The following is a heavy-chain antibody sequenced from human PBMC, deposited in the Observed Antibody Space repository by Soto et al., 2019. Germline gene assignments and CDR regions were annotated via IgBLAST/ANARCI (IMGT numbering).Heavy chain of an antibody. J-gene: IGHJ3*02. CDR3: ARHPLVGVVIMGAFDI. Sequence: QVQLVQSGAEVKKPGSSVKVSCKASGGTFSSYAISWVRQAPGQGLEWMGGIIPIFGTANYAQKFQGRVTITADESTSTAYMELSSMRSEDTAVYYCARHPLVGVVIMGAFDIWGQGTMVTVSS. CDR2: IIPIFGTA. V-gene: IGHV1-69*01. D-gene: IGHD3-3*01. CDR1: GGTFSSYA.